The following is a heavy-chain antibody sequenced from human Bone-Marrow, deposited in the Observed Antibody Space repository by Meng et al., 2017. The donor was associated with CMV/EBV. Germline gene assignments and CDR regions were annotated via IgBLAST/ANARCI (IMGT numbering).Heavy chain of an antibody. CDR3: ARASYDFWSGYYLYYYNYYGMDV. J-gene: IGHJ6*02. V-gene: IGHV1-2*02. CDR2: INPNSGGT. Sequence: ASVKVSCKASGYTFTGYYMHWVRQAPGQGLEWMGWINPNSGGTNYAQKFQGRVTMTRDTSISTAYMELSSLRSEDTAVYYCARASYDFWSGYYLYYYNYYGMDVWGQGTTVTVSS. CDR1: GYTFTGYY. D-gene: IGHD3-3*01.